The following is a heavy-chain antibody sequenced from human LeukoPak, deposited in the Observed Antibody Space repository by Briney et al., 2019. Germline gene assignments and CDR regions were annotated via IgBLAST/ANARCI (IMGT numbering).Heavy chain of an antibody. Sequence: GGSLRLSCAASGFTFSDYYMSLIRQAPGKGLEWVSYISSSGSTIYYADSVKGRFTISRDNAKNSLYLQMNSLRAEDTAVYYCARVRRYCSGGSCYFNVDYWGQGTLVTVSS. J-gene: IGHJ4*02. D-gene: IGHD2-15*01. V-gene: IGHV3-11*04. CDR2: ISSSGSTI. CDR3: ARVRRYCSGGSCYFNVDY. CDR1: GFTFSDYY.